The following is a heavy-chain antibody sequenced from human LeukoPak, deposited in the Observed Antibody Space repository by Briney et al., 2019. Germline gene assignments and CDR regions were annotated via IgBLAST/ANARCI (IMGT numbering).Heavy chain of an antibody. V-gene: IGHV4-59*11. CDR2: IYHTGST. CDR1: GGSFSNHY. J-gene: IGHJ5*02. D-gene: IGHD1-7*01. CDR3: ARGNYVDWFDP. Sequence: SETLSLTCAVSGGSFSNHYWSWIRQPPGKGLEWIGYIYHTGSTNYNPSLKSRVTISVDTSKNQFSLKLSSVTAADTAVYYCARGNYVDWFDPWGQGTQVTVSS.